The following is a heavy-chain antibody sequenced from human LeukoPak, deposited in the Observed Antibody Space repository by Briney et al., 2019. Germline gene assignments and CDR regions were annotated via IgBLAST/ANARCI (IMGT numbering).Heavy chain of an antibody. J-gene: IGHJ6*03. D-gene: IGHD3-10*01. CDR1: DGSISSYY. Sequence: SETLSLTCTVSDGSISSYYWSWIRQPAGKGLEWIGRIYTSGSTNYNPSLKSRVTMSVDTSKNQFSLKLSSETAADTAVYYCARSRLLWFGELPSSYYYYMDVWGKGTTVTVSS. V-gene: IGHV4-4*07. CDR3: ARSRLLWFGELPSSYYYYMDV. CDR2: IYTSGST.